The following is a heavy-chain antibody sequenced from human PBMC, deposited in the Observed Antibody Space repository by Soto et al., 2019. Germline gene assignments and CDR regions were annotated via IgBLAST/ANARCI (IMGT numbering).Heavy chain of an antibody. CDR1: GFTFSSYA. Sequence: GGSLRLSCAASGFTFSSYAMSWVRQAPGKGLEWISAISGSGGSTYYADSVKGRFTISRDNSKNTLYLQMNSLRAEDTAVYYCAKQSIAVAGHPYFDYWGQGTLVTVSS. CDR2: ISGSGGST. CDR3: AKQSIAVAGHPYFDY. D-gene: IGHD6-19*01. V-gene: IGHV3-23*01. J-gene: IGHJ4*02.